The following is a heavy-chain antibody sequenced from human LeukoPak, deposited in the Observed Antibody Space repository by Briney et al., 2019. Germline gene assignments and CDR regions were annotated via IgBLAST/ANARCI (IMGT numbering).Heavy chain of an antibody. CDR3: ARGSYGLAIDY. Sequence: PGGSLRLSCAASGFTFSSYAMHWVRQAPGKGLEYVSAISSNGGSTYYANSVKGRFTISRDNAKSSLYLQMNSLRAEDTAVYYCARGSYGLAIDYWGQGTLVTVSS. J-gene: IGHJ4*02. CDR1: GFTFSSYA. CDR2: ISSNGGST. D-gene: IGHD5-18*01. V-gene: IGHV3-64*01.